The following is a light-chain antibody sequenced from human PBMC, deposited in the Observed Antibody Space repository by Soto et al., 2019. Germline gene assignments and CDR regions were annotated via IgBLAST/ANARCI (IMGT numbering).Light chain of an antibody. Sequence: EIVLTQSPGTLSLSPGERATLSCRASQTISSYLAWYQQKPGQAPRLLIYDASNRATGIPARFSGSGSGTDFTLTISSLEPEDFAVYYCQQRSNWLPLTFGGGTKVEI. CDR2: DAS. J-gene: IGKJ4*01. CDR1: QTISSY. V-gene: IGKV3-11*01. CDR3: QQRSNWLPLT.